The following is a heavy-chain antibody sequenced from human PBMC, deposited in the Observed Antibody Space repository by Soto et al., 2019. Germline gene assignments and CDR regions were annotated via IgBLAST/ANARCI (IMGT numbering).Heavy chain of an antibody. Sequence: PSESLSHTYIYIGCAMINFYWSSIRQPPGWGLEWIGFIYYAGSTKYNPSLNNRVTISVDTSKNQFSLTVTSVTAADTAVYYCARRIVATETSDYWGQGTLVTVSS. CDR1: GCAMINFY. J-gene: IGHJ4*02. V-gene: IGHV4-59*08. CDR3: ARRIVATETSDY. CDR2: IYYAGST. D-gene: IGHD5-12*01.